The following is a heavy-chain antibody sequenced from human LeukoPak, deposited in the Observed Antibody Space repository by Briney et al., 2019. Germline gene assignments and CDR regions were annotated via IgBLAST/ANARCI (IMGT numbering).Heavy chain of an antibody. J-gene: IGHJ5*02. CDR1: GGSIGTYY. CDR2: IHYSGTT. V-gene: IGHV4-59*08. D-gene: IGHD3-3*01. CDR3: ARVRGDFWSGYYRFDWFDP. Sequence: SETLSLTCAVSGGSIGTYYWSWIRQPPGKGLEWLGYIHYSGTTNYNPSLKSRVTISIDTSKNQFSLKLSSVTAADTAVYYCARVRGDFWSGYYRFDWFDPWGQGTLVTVSS.